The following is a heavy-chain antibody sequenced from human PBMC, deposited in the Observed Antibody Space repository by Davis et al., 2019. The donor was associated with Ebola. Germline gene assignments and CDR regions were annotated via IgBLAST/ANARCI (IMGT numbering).Heavy chain of an antibody. CDR1: GNSFTSHW. D-gene: IGHD2-2*01. V-gene: IGHV5-51*01. CDR2: IYTGDSDT. J-gene: IGHJ1*01. CDR3: ARFEGYCISTSCYAVGYFQH. Sequence: GESLKISCKDSGNSFTSHWIGWVRQMPGKGLEWMGPIYTGDSDTRYSPSFRGQVTISADKSISTAYLQWSSLKASDTAMYYCARFEGYCISTSCYAVGYFQHWGQGTLVTVSS.